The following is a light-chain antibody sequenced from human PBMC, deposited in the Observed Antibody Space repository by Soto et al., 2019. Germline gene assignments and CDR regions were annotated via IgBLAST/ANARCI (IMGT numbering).Light chain of an antibody. CDR3: QQYNDWPPWT. Sequence: EIVMTQSPVTLSVSPGESATLSCRASQSVGSNLAWYQQRPGQAPRLLIYGASTRATGIPVRFSGSGSGTEFTLTISGLQSEDFAVYYCQQYNDWPPWTFGQGTKVDIK. CDR2: GAS. CDR1: QSVGSN. V-gene: IGKV3D-15*01. J-gene: IGKJ1*01.